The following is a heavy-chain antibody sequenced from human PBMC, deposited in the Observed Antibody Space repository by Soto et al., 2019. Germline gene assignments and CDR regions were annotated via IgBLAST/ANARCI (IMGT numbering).Heavy chain of an antibody. CDR1: GYTFTSCD. D-gene: IGHD6-13*01. J-gene: IGHJ5*02. CDR3: ARGSKGSSWYAYWFDP. V-gene: IGHV1-8*01. Sequence: ASVKVSCKASGYTFTSCDINWVRQATGQGLEWMGWMNPNSGNTGYAQKFQGRVTMTRNTSISTAYMELSSLRSEDTAVYYCARGSKGSSWYAYWFDPWGQGTLVTVSS. CDR2: MNPNSGNT.